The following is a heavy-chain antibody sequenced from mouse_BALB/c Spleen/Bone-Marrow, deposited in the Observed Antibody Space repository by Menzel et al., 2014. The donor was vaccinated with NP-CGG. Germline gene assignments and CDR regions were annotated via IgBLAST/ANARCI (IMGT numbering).Heavy chain of an antibody. J-gene: IGHJ4*01. CDR2: IDPENGNT. Sequence: QQPGAELVRPGTLVKLSCKASGFNIKDYYMHWVKQRPEQGLGWIGWIDPENGNTIYDPKFQGKASITADTSSNTAYLQSSSLTSEDTVVYYCADYGPYAMDYWGQGTSVTVSS. D-gene: IGHD1-1*02. CDR3: ADYGPYAMDY. V-gene: IGHV14-1*02. CDR1: GFNIKDYY.